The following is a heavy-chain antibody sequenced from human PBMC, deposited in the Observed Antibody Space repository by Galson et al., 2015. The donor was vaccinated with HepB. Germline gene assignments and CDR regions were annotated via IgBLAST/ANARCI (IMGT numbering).Heavy chain of an antibody. D-gene: IGHD6-19*01. CDR2: ISYDGSNK. CDR1: GFTFSSYG. V-gene: IGHV3-30*18. J-gene: IGHJ4*02. CDR3: AKDRADSSGWYFDY. Sequence: SLRLSCAASGFTFSSYGMHWVRQAPGEGLEWVAVISYDGSNKYYADSVKGRFTISRDSSKNTLYLQMNSLRAEDTAVYYCAKDRADSSGWYFDYWGQGTLVTVSS.